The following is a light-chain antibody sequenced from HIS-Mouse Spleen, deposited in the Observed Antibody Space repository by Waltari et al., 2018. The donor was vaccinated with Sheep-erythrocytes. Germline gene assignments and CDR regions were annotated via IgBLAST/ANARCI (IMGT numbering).Light chain of an antibody. J-gene: IGKJ5*01. Sequence: EIVLTQSPATLSLSPGERATLSCRASQSVSSYLALYQQKPGQAPRLLIYDAPNRATGIPARFSGSGSGTDFTLTISRLEPEDFAVYYCQQRSNWPPNTFGQGTRLEIK. CDR3: QQRSNWPPNT. CDR2: DAP. V-gene: IGKV3-11*01. CDR1: QSVSSY.